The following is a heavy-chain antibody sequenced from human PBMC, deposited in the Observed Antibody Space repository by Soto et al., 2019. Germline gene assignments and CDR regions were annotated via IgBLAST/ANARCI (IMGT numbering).Heavy chain of an antibody. CDR2: FLYSGST. J-gene: IGHJ4*02. Sequence: SETLSLTCTVSGGSISNFYWTWIRQPPGKGLEWIACFLYSGSTNFNPSLKSRVTISVDTSKNQFSLKLSSVTAADTAVYYCARENHGYSGYDSQRYFDSWGQGTLVTVSS. CDR3: ARENHGYSGYDSQRYFDS. D-gene: IGHD5-12*01. V-gene: IGHV4-59*01. CDR1: GGSISNFY.